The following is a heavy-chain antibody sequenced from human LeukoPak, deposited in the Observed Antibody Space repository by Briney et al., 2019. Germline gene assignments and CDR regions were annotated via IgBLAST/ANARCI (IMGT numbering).Heavy chain of an antibody. CDR3: ARAAYCSDSSCYSRD. CDR2: INTNTGNP. Sequence: GSVKVSCKASGYTFTNYAMKWVRQAPGQGLEWMGWINTNTGNPTYAQGFTGRFVFSLDTSVSTAYLEISSLKAEDTAVYYCARAAYCSDSSCYSRDWGQGTLVTVSS. V-gene: IGHV7-4-1*02. CDR1: GYTFTNYA. J-gene: IGHJ4*02. D-gene: IGHD2-15*01.